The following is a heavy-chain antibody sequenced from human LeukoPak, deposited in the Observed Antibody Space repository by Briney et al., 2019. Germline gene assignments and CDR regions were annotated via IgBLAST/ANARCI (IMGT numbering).Heavy chain of an antibody. CDR2: ISGSGGST. CDR3: AKPYYYDSSGYYF. D-gene: IGHD3-22*01. CDR1: GFTFSSYA. Sequence: QPGGSLRLSCAASGFTFSSYAMSWVRQAPGKGLEWVSAISGSGGSTYYADSVKGRFTVSRDNSKNTLYLQMNSLRAENTAVYYCAKPYYYDSSGYYFWGQGTLVTVSS. V-gene: IGHV3-23*01. J-gene: IGHJ4*02.